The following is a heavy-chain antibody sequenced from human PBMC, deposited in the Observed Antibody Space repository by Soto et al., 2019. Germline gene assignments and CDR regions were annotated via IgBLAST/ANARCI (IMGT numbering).Heavy chain of an antibody. D-gene: IGHD6-13*01. Sequence: PGGSLRLSCAASGFSFSDFSMNWFRQAPGKGLEWVSFIDLTGSPTYYTDSVKGRFAVSKDISKKTLYLQMNSLRVEDTAVYYCAKVLGAQKLNSFDYWGQGTLVTVSS. CDR1: GFSFSDFS. CDR3: AKVLGAQKLNSFDY. CDR2: IDLTGSPT. J-gene: IGHJ4*02. V-gene: IGHV3-23*05.